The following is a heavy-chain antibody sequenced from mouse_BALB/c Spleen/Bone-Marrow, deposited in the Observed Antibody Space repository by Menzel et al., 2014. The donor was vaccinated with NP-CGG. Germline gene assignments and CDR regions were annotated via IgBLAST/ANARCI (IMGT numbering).Heavy chain of an antibody. Sequence: EVMLVESGGGLVQPGGSRKLSCAASGFTFSSFGMHWVRQAPEKGLEWVAYISGGSSIIYYADTVKGRFTISRDNPENTLFLHMTSLRSEDTAIYYCARKDYFGYAAMDYWGQGTSVTVSS. V-gene: IGHV5-17*02. CDR1: GFTFSSFG. CDR3: ARKDYFGYAAMDY. J-gene: IGHJ4*01. D-gene: IGHD1-2*01. CDR2: ISGGSSII.